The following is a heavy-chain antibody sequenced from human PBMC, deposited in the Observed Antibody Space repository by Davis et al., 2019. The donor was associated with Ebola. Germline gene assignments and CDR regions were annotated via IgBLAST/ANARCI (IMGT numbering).Heavy chain of an antibody. V-gene: IGHV3-7*01. J-gene: IGHJ6*02. D-gene: IGHD3-3*01. Sequence: PSETLSLTCTVSGGSISSSSYYWGWIRQPPGKGLEWVANIKQDGSEKYYVDSVKGRFTISRDNAKNSLYLQMNSLRAEDTAVYYCARELGYYDFWSGYYYYYYYGMDVWGQGTTVTVSS. CDR3: ARELGYYDFWSGYYYYYYYGMDV. CDR1: GGSISSSSYY. CDR2: IKQDGSEK.